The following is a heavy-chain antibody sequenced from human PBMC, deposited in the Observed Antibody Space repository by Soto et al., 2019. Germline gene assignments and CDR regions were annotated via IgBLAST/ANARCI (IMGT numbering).Heavy chain of an antibody. CDR1: GGSISIGGYS. J-gene: IGHJ4*02. CDR2: IYHSGST. CDR3: ARGQTTVTTLDY. V-gene: IGHV4-30-2*01. D-gene: IGHD4-17*01. Sequence: SDTLSLTCAVSGGSISIGGYSWYWIRQPPGKGLEWIGYIYHSGSTYYNPSLKSRVTISVDRSKNQFSLKLSSVTAADTAVYYCARGQTTVTTLDYWGQGTLVTVSS.